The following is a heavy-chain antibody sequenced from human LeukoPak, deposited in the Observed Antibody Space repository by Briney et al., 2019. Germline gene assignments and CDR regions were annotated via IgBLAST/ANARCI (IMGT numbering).Heavy chain of an antibody. D-gene: IGHD4-17*01. V-gene: IGHV3-30*18. Sequence: PGRSLRLSCAASGFTFSSYGIHWVRQAPGKGLEWVAVISYDGSNKYYADSVKGRFTIPRDNSKNTLYLQMNSLRAEDTAVYYCAKFGGLRGDYQGYGMDVWGQGTTVTVSS. CDR2: ISYDGSNK. CDR3: AKFGGLRGDYQGYGMDV. J-gene: IGHJ6*02. CDR1: GFTFSSYG.